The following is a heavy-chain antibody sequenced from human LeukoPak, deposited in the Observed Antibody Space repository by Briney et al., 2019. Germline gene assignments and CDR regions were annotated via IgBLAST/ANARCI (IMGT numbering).Heavy chain of an antibody. Sequence: AASVKVSCKASGYTFTSYDINWVRQATGQGLEWMGWMNSNSGNTGYAQKFQGRVTITRNTSISTAYMELSSLRSEDTAVYYCARLGIAAAGYYFDYWGQGTLVTVSS. D-gene: IGHD6-13*01. J-gene: IGHJ4*02. V-gene: IGHV1-8*03. CDR1: GYTFTSYD. CDR3: ARLGIAAAGYYFDY. CDR2: MNSNSGNT.